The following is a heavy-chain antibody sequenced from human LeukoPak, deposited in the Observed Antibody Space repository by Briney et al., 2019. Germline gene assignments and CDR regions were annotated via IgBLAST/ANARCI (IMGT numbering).Heavy chain of an antibody. CDR2: ISGSGGST. Sequence: GGSLRLSCEASGFTFTTYSMNWVRQAPGKGLEWVSGISGSGGSTYSADSVKGRFIISRDNSKNMLYLQMNTLTVEDTAVYYCAKDRCSRTSCRNLFDPWGQGILVTVSS. CDR3: AKDRCSRTSCRNLFDP. CDR1: GFTFTTYS. D-gene: IGHD2-2*01. J-gene: IGHJ5*02. V-gene: IGHV3-23*01.